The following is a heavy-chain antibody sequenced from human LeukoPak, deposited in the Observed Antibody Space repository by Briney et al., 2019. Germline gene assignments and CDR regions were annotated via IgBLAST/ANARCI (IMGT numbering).Heavy chain of an antibody. D-gene: IGHD3-10*01. CDR1: GGTFSSYA. CDR2: IIPIFGTA. Sequence: ASVKVSCKASGGTFSSYAISWVRQAPGQGLEWMGGIIPIFGTANYAQKFQGRVTITADESTSTAYMELSSLRSEDTAVYYCASCYYGSGSYYLDYYYYYMDVWGKGTTVTISS. V-gene: IGHV1-69*13. CDR3: ASCYYGSGSYYLDYYYYYMDV. J-gene: IGHJ6*03.